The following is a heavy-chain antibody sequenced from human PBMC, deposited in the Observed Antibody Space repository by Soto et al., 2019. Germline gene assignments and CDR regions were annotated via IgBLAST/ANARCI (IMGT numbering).Heavy chain of an antibody. V-gene: IGHV1-18*01. CDR3: ARGRYCSSTFCYVEIMDV. Sequence: QIQLVQSGAEVKKPGASVKVSCKASGYTFTNYGISWVRQAPGQGFEWMGWISADNGNTNYAQKLQGRVTMTTDTSTNTSYMELRSPRSDDTAVEYCARGRYCSSTFCYVEIMDVWGQGTTVTVSS. CDR1: GYTFTNYG. CDR2: ISADNGNT. D-gene: IGHD2-2*01. J-gene: IGHJ6*02.